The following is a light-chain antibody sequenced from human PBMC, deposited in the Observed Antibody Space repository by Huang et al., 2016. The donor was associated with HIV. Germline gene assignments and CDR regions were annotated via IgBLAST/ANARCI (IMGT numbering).Light chain of an antibody. J-gene: IGKJ1*01. CDR3: QQYGSSPWT. CDR1: ETVNRNY. CDR2: GAS. Sequence: EIVLRQSPGTLSLSPGERATLSCWAGETVNRNYLAWSQQKPGQAPRLLIYGASTRATGVPDRFSASASGTDFTLTINRLEPEDFAMYYCQQYGSSPWTFGQGTKVEV. V-gene: IGKV3-20*01.